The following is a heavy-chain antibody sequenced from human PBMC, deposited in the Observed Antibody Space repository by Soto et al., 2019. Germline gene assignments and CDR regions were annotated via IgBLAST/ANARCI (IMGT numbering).Heavy chain of an antibody. CDR3: XXXXXXXGMDV. CDR1: GFTFGNYF. V-gene: IGHV3-23*01. Sequence: EVQLLESGGGLVQPGESLRLSCAASGFTFGNYFMNWVRQAPGKGLEWVSDISSNGGRTHYADSVRGRFTISRDNSRNTLYLQMXXXXXXXXXXXXXXXXXXXXGMDVWGQGTTVT. CDR2: ISSNGGRT. J-gene: IGHJ6*02.